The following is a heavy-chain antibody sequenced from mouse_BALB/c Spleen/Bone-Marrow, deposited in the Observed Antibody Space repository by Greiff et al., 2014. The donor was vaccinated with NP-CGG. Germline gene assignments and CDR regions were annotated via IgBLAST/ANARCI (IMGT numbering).Heavy chain of an antibody. CDR3: AVYYYGRSSFAY. J-gene: IGHJ3*01. CDR2: IDPANVNT. Sequence: VQLKGSGGELVKPGGSVKVSCTASDFKIKDAYMPWGEQRPGQGLGGVGSIDPANVNTKYDTKFQGKATITADTSSNTAYLLLSSLTSEDTAVYYCAVYYYGRSSFAYWGQGTLVTVSA. V-gene: IGHV14-3*02. CDR1: DFKIKDAY. D-gene: IGHD1-1*01.